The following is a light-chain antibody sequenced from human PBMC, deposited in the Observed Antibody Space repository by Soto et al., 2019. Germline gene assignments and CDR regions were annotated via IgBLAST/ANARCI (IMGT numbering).Light chain of an antibody. J-gene: IGKJ1*01. CDR2: GAS. V-gene: IGKV3-20*01. Sequence: EIVLTQSPGLLSLSPGERATLSCRASQSVSNNYLAWYQQKPGQAPRLLIYGASNRATGIPDRFSGSGSGTEFTLTISSLQPDDFATYYCQHYNSYETFGQGTKVDIK. CDR3: QHYNSYET. CDR1: QSVSNNY.